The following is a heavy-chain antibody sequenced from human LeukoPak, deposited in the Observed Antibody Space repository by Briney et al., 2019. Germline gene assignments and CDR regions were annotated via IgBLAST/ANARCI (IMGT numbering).Heavy chain of an antibody. Sequence: SETLSLTCSVSGGSITSYYWSWIRQPPGKGLEWIGYISYTGSANYNPSLKSRVSISIDTSKNQFSLRLTSVTAADTAVYYCASGGYCSSGSCYPNWFDPWGQGTLVTVSS. D-gene: IGHD2-15*01. CDR3: ASGGYCSSGSCYPNWFDP. V-gene: IGHV4-59*01. CDR2: ISYTGSA. J-gene: IGHJ5*02. CDR1: GGSITSYY.